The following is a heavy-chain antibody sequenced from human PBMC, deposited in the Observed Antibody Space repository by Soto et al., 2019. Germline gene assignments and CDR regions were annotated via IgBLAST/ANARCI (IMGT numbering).Heavy chain of an antibody. CDR1: GYTFTSYG. CDR2: ISAYNGNT. D-gene: IGHD2-15*01. Sequence: ASVKVSCKASGYTFTSYGISWVRQAPGQGLELMGWISAYNGNTNYAQKLQGRVTMTTDTSTSTAYMELRSLRSDDTAVYYCARGRYCSGGSCYSGGVPPSDYWGQGTLVTVSS. CDR3: ARGRYCSGGSCYSGGVPPSDY. V-gene: IGHV1-18*01. J-gene: IGHJ4*02.